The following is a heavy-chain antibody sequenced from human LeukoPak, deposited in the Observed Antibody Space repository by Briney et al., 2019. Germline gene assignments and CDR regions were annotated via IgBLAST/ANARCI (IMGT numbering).Heavy chain of an antibody. V-gene: IGHV1-2*02. CDR3: AREYGSGTYYIYLDY. CDR1: GYTFTIYY. D-gene: IGHD3-10*01. Sequence: GASVKVSCKPCGYTFTIYYVHWVGRAPGQGLEWMGWINPHTDATDSAQKFQGRVTMTMDTSISTAYMELTNLTFDDTAVYYCAREYGSGTYYIYLDYWGQGTLVTVSS. CDR2: INPHTDAT. J-gene: IGHJ4*02.